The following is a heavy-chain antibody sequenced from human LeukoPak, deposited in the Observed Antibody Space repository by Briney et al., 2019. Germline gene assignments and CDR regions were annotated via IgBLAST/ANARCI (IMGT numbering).Heavy chain of an antibody. V-gene: IGHV1-3*01. CDR3: ARVRYSSGWYYFDY. D-gene: IGHD6-19*01. CDR1: GYTSTSYA. Sequence: ASVKVSCKASGYTSTSYAMHWVRQAPGQRLEWMGWINAGNGNTKYSQKFQGRVTITRDTSASTAYMELNSLRSEDTAVYYCARVRYSSGWYYFDYWGQGTLVTVSS. CDR2: INAGNGNT. J-gene: IGHJ4*02.